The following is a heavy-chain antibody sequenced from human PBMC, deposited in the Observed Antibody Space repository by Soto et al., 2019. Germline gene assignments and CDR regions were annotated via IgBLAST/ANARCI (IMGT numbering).Heavy chain of an antibody. J-gene: IGHJ4*02. CDR2: IYYSGST. D-gene: IGHD3-10*01. V-gene: IGHV4-59*01. CDR1: GGSISSYY. Sequence: PSETLSLTCTVSGGSISSYYWSWIRQPPGKGLEWIGYIYYSGSTTYNPSLKSRVTISVDTSKNQFSLKLSSVPAADPAVYYCGRGSRRRGGGFDYWGQGTLVTVS. CDR3: GRGSRRRGGGFDY.